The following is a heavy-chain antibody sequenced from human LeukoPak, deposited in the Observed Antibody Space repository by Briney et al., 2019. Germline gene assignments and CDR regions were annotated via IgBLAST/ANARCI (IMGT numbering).Heavy chain of an antibody. CDR2: IYPGDSDT. Sequence: GESLKISFKGSGYTFTNYWIGWVPQMPGKGREWMGIIYPGDSDTKYSPSFQGQVTISADKSISTAYLQWSSLKASDTAMYYCARQRGTADDYWGQGTLVTVSS. CDR3: ARQRGTADDY. V-gene: IGHV5-51*01. D-gene: IGHD2-8*02. J-gene: IGHJ4*02. CDR1: GYTFTNYW.